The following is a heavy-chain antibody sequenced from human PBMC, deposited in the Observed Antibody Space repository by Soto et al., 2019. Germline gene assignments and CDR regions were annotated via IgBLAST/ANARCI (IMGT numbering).Heavy chain of an antibody. CDR3: ARNVDTSRAYYFDY. CDR2: INHSGST. CDR1: CGSFSGYY. J-gene: IGHJ4*02. V-gene: IGHV4-34*01. Sequence: SVTLAVTCAVYCGSFSGYYWSWIRQPPGKGLEWIGEINHSGSTNYNPSLKSRLTISVDTSKNQFSLRLNSVTAADTAVYYCARNVDTSRAYYFDYWGQGTLVTVSS. D-gene: IGHD5-18*01.